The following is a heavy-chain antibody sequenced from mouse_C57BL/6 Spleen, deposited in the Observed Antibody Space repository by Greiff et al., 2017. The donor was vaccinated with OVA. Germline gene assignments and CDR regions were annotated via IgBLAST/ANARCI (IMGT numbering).Heavy chain of an antibody. V-gene: IGHV1-69*01. CDR3: ARDLGGSSYGY. CDR2: IDPSDSYT. D-gene: IGHD1-1*01. Sequence: QVQLQQSGAELVMPGALVKLSCKASGYTFTSYWMHWVKQRPGQGLEWIGEIDPSDSYTNYNQKFKGKSTLTVDKSSSTAYMQLSSLTSEDSAVYYCARDLGGSSYGYWGQGTTLTVSS. CDR1: GYTFTSYW. J-gene: IGHJ2*01.